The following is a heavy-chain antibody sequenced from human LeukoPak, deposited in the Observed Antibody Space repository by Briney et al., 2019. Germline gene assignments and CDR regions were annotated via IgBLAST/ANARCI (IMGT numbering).Heavy chain of an antibody. CDR3: AREVTPYY. Sequence: PGGSLRLSCTVSGFTVSSSSMSWVRQAPGKGLEWVSFIYSDNTHYSDSVKGRFTISRDNSKNTLYLQMNSLRAEDTAVYYCAREVTPYYWGQGTLVTVSS. CDR1: GFTVSSSS. V-gene: IGHV3-53*01. D-gene: IGHD4-23*01. CDR2: IYSDNT. J-gene: IGHJ4*02.